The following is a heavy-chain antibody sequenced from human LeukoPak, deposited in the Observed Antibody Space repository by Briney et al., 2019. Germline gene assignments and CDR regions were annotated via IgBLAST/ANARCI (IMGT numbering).Heavy chain of an antibody. CDR1: GFTVSDNY. D-gene: IGHD6-13*01. CDR2: FYSGGST. J-gene: IGHJ1*01. CDR3: ASSSWSSEYFHY. Sequence: GGSLRLSCAASGFTVSDNYMSWVAQAPGKGLEWVSVFYSGGSTRYADSVKGRFTTSRDNSKNTLYLQLNSLRAEDTAVYFCASSSWSSEYFHYWGQGTLVTVSS. V-gene: IGHV3-66*01.